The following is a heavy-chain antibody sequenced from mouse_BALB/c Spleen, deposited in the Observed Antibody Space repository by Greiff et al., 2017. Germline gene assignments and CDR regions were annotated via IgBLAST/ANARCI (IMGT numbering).Heavy chain of an antibody. Sequence: EVKVIESGGGLVQPGGSMKLSCVASGFTFSNYWMNWVRQSPEKGLEWVAEIRLKSNNYETHYAESVKGRFTISRDDSKSSVYLQMNNLRAEDTGIYYCTPRFAYWGQGTLVTVSA. CDR3: TPRFAY. V-gene: IGHV6-6*02. CDR1: GFTFSNYW. J-gene: IGHJ3*01. CDR2: IRLKSNNYET.